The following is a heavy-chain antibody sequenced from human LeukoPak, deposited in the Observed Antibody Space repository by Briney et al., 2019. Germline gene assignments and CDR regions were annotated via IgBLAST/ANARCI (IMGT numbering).Heavy chain of an antibody. Sequence: PSETLSLTCTVSGGSISSSSYYWGWIRQPPRKGLEWIGSIYYSGSTYYNPSLKSRVTISVDTSKNQFSLKLSSVTAADTAVYYCARASSSWHDAFDIWGQGTMVTVSS. CDR1: GGSISSSSYY. CDR3: ARASSSWHDAFDI. V-gene: IGHV4-39*07. CDR2: IYYSGST. D-gene: IGHD6-13*01. J-gene: IGHJ3*02.